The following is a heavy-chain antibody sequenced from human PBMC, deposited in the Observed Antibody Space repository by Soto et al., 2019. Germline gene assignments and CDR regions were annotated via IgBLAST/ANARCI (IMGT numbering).Heavy chain of an antibody. Sequence: QLQLQESGSGLVKPSQTLSLTCAVSGGSISSGGYSWSWIRQPPGKGLEWIGYIYHSGSTYYNPSLKSRVTISVDRSKNQFSLKLSSVTAADTAVYYCARGGYYGSGSLDYWGQGTLVTVSS. CDR2: IYHSGST. D-gene: IGHD3-10*01. J-gene: IGHJ4*02. CDR3: ARGGYYGSGSLDY. CDR1: GGSISSGGYS. V-gene: IGHV4-30-2*01.